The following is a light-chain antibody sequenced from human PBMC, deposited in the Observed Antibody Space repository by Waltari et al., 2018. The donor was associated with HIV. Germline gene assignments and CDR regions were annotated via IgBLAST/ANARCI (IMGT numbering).Light chain of an antibody. Sequence: QSVLTQPPSASEIPGQRVTIPGTGGNSNVGSNYVYWYQQVPGTAPKLLVYRDSQRQSGVPDRFTGSKSGTSASLAISGLRSEDEADYYCATWDDSLNGVLFGGGTKLTVL. CDR1: NSNVGSNY. J-gene: IGLJ2*01. CDR3: ATWDDSLNGVL. CDR2: RDS. V-gene: IGLV1-47*01.